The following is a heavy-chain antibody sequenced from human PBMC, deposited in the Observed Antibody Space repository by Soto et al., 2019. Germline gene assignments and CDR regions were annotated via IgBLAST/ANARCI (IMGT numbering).Heavy chain of an antibody. CDR3: AKDQGRSWYNAFDI. J-gene: IGHJ3*02. CDR1: GFTFSSYA. V-gene: IGHV3-23*01. CDR2: ISGSGGSI. D-gene: IGHD6-13*01. Sequence: GGSLRLSCAASGFTFSSYAMSWVRQAPGKGLEWVSAISGSGGSIYYADSVKGRFTISRDNSKDTLYLQMNSLRAEDTAVYYCAKDQGRSWYNAFDIWGQGTMVTVSS.